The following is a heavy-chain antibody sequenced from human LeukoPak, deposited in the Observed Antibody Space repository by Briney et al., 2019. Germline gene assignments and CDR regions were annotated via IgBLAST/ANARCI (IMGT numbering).Heavy chain of an antibody. CDR2: IYYSGST. V-gene: IGHV4-59*11. CDR3: ARVATADAFDI. Sequence: PSETLSLTCAVSGGSISSHYWSWIRQPPGKGLEWIGYIYYSGSTNYNPSLKSRVTISVDTSKNQFSLKLSSVTAADTAVYYCARVATADAFDIWGQGTMVTVSS. J-gene: IGHJ3*02. CDR1: GGSISSHY. D-gene: IGHD6-25*01.